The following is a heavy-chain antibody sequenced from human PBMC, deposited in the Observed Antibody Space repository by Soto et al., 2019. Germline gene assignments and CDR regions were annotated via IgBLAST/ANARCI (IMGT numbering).Heavy chain of an antibody. D-gene: IGHD2-2*01. CDR2: IIPILGIA. Sequence: GASVKVSCKASGGTFSSYTISCVRQAPGQGLEWMGRIIPILGIANYAQKFQGRVTITADKSTSTAYMELSSLRSEDTAVYYCARDSILGYCSSTSCYALAYWGQGTLVTVSS. CDR3: ARDSILGYCSSTSCYALAY. CDR1: GGTFSSYT. J-gene: IGHJ4*02. V-gene: IGHV1-69*04.